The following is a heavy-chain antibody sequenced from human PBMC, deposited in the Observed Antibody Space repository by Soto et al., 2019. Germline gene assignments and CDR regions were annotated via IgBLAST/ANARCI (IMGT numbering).Heavy chain of an antibody. CDR3: ARGSWDIVATIIDY. Sequence: SQTLSLTCAISGDSVSSNSAAWNWIRQSPSRGLEWLGRTYYRSKWYNDYAVSVKSRITINPDNSKNQFSRQLNSVTPGDTAVYYCARGSWDIVATIIDYWGQGTLVTVSS. J-gene: IGHJ4*02. V-gene: IGHV6-1*01. CDR2: TYYRSKWYN. D-gene: IGHD5-12*01. CDR1: GDSVSSNSAA.